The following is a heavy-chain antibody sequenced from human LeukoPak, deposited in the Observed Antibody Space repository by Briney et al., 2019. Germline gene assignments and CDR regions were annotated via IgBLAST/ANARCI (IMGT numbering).Heavy chain of an antibody. CDR2: PTPTSGGT. J-gene: IGHJ6*03. CDR1: GYTFTGYY. D-gene: IGHD2-2*01. Sequence: ASVKVYCKASGYTFTGYYMHWVRQAPGQGLDLMGCPTPTSGGTNYAQKFQGRVTITADESTRTAYMELSSLRSEDTAVYYCAREVKGHCSSTSCYAPYYYYMDVWGKGTTVTVSS. V-gene: IGHV1-2*02. CDR3: AREVKGHCSSTSCYAPYYYYMDV.